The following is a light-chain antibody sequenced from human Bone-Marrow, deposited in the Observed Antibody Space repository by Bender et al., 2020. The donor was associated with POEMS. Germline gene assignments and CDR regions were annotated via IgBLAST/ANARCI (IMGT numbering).Light chain of an antibody. CDR2: DVN. CDR3: NSYTTSSTVV. V-gene: IGLV2-14*03. CDR1: SSDIGAYTY. J-gene: IGLJ2*01. Sequence: QSALTQPASVSASPGQSITISCTGTSSDIGAYTYVSWYQQHPGKAPMIIMYDVNRRPSGISNRFSGSKSANTASLTISGLQAEDEADYYCNSYTTSSTVVFGGGTKLTVL.